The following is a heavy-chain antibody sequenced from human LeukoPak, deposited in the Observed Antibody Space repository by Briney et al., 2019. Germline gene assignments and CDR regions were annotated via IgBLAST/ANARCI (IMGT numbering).Heavy chain of an antibody. CDR1: GFTFSSYA. J-gene: IGHJ5*02. Sequence: GGSLRLSCAASGFTFSSYAMSWVRQAPGKGLEWVANIKQDGSEKYYVDSVKGRFTISRDNAKNSLYLQMNSLRAEDTAVYYCARDRSSTSYNWFDPWGQGTLVTVSS. D-gene: IGHD2-2*01. CDR2: IKQDGSEK. CDR3: ARDRSSTSYNWFDP. V-gene: IGHV3-7*01.